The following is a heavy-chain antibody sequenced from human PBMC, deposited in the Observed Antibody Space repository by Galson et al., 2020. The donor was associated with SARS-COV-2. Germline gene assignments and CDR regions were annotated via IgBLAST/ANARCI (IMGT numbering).Heavy chain of an antibody. CDR3: ANRLIVTSTRAFDY. CDR1: GFSLSSSGVG. V-gene: IGHV2-5*02. J-gene: IGHJ4*02. D-gene: IGHD1-26*01. Sequence: SGPTLVKPTQTLTLTCTFSGFSLSSSGVGVGWIRQPPGKALEWLALIYWDDDKRYSPSLQGRLTVTKDTSKNEVVLTMTNVDPMDTATYFCANRLIVTSTRAFDYWGQGTLVTVSS. CDR2: IYWDDDK.